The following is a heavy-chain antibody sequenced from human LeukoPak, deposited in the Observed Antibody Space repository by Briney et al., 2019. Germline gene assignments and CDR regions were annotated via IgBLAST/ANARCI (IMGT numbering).Heavy chain of an antibody. CDR3: ARGGCNGYYFDY. CDR1: GGSISSGGYY. CDR2: IYYSGST. J-gene: IGHJ4*02. Sequence: PSETLSLTCTVSGGSISSGGYYWSWIRQHPGKGLEWIGYIYYSGSTYYNPSLKSRVTISVDTPKNQFSLKLSSVTAADTAVYYCARGGCNGYYFDYWGQGTLVTVSS. D-gene: IGHD5-24*01. V-gene: IGHV4-31*03.